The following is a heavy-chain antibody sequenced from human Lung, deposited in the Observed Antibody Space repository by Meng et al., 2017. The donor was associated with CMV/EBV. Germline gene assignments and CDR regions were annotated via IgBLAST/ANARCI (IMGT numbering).Heavy chain of an antibody. CDR1: DYTFSSYG. J-gene: IGHJ5*02. CDR2: ISGYNGNT. Sequence: ASXXVSXKASDYTFSSYGIRWVRQAPGQGLEWMGWISGYNGNTNYAQRLQGRVTMTTDTSTSTAYMELRSLRFDDTAVYYCARDRAMGSSWFDPGVQGTLVTVSS. CDR3: ARDRAMGSSWFDP. D-gene: IGHD2-2*01. V-gene: IGHV1-18*01.